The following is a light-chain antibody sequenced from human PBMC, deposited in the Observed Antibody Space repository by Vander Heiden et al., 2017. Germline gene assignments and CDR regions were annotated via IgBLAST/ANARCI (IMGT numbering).Light chain of an antibody. CDR1: NLGSKS. J-gene: IGLJ1*01. CDR3: QVWDSSSDLYV. V-gene: IGLV3-21*03. CDR2: DDS. Sequence: SYVLTPPPSVSVAPGKTARITCWGNNLGSKSVHWYKQKPGQAPVLVVYDDSDRPSGIPERVSGSNSGNTATLTISRVEAGDEADYYCQVWDSSSDLYVFGTGTKVTVL.